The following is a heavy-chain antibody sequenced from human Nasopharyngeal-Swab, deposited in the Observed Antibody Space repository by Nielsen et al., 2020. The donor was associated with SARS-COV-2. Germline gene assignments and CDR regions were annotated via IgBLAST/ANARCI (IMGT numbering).Heavy chain of an antibody. CDR3: ARGSPPANYGGNSGFDY. J-gene: IGHJ4*02. V-gene: IGHV3-30-3*01. Sequence: GESLKISCAASGFTFSSYAMHWVRQAPGKGLEWVAVISYDGSNKYYADSVKGRFTISRDNSKNTLYLQMKSLRAEDTAVYYCARGSPPANYGGNSGFDYWGQRTLVTVSS. D-gene: IGHD4-23*01. CDR1: GFTFSSYA. CDR2: ISYDGSNK.